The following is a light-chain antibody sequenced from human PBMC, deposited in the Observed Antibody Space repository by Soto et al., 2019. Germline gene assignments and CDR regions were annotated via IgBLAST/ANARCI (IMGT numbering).Light chain of an antibody. CDR2: GAS. J-gene: IGKJ1*01. V-gene: IGKV3-20*01. Sequence: EIVLTQSPGTLSLSPGERATLSCRASQSVSSNYLAWYQQKRGQAPRLLIYGASSRATGIPTRFSGSGSGTDFTLTISRLDPEDFAVYYCQEFDTSPRTFGQGTKVEI. CDR3: QEFDTSPRT. CDR1: QSVSSNY.